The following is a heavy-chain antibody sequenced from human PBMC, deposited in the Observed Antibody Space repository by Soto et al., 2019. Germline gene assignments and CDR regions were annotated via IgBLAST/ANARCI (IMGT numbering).Heavy chain of an antibody. J-gene: IGHJ4*02. Sequence: QITLKEPGPTLVKPTQTLTLTCTFSGFSLITSGVGVGWIRQPTGNALEWRALIYWADDQRYSPSLKSRLTISQDTSNNRVILTMTSMDRVDTVNYSCTHTDYMVRGVIDYWGEGTMLTVSS. CDR2: IYWADDQ. D-gene: IGHD3-10*01. CDR1: GFSLITSGVG. CDR3: THTDYMVRGVIDY. V-gene: IGHV2-5*02.